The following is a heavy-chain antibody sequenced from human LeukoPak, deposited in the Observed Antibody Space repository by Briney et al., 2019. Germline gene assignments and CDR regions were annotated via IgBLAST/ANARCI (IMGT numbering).Heavy chain of an antibody. CDR3: ARDQVVRGVNYFDY. J-gene: IGHJ4*02. V-gene: IGHV3-53*01. CDR1: GFTVSSNY. CDR2: IYSGGST. D-gene: IGHD3-10*01. Sequence: VGSLRLSCAASGFTVSSNYMSWVRQAPGKGLEWVSVIYSGGSTYYADSVKGRFTISRDNSKNTLYLQMNSLRAEDTAVYYCARDQVVRGVNYFDYWGQGTLVTVSS.